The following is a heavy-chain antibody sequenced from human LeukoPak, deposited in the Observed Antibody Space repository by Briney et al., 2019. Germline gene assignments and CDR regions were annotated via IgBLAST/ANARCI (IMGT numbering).Heavy chain of an antibody. CDR1: GYTFIAYY. CDR2: INPSGGST. Sequence: ASVKVSCKTSGYTFIAYYLHWVRQAPGQGLEWMGIINPSGGSTSYAQKFQGRVTMTRDMSTSTVYMELSSLRSEDTAVYYCASGHYGSGSYYGSFDYWGQGTLVTVSS. J-gene: IGHJ4*02. D-gene: IGHD3-10*01. V-gene: IGHV1-46*01. CDR3: ASGHYGSGSYYGSFDY.